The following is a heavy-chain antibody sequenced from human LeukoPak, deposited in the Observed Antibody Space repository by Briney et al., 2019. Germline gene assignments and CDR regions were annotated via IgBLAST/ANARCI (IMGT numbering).Heavy chain of an antibody. CDR3: AKSGGGDYGDYGSDY. CDR1: GFTFSSYG. CDR2: ISYDGSNK. Sequence: GGSLRLSCAASGFTFSSYGMHWVRQAPGKGLEGVAVISYDGSNKYYADSVKGRFTISRDNSKNTLYLQMNSLRAEDTAVYYCAKSGGGDYGDYGSDYWGQGTLVTVSS. J-gene: IGHJ4*02. V-gene: IGHV3-30*18. D-gene: IGHD4-17*01.